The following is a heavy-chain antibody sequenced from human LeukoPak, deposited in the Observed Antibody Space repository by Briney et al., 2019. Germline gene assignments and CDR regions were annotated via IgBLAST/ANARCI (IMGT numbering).Heavy chain of an antibody. CDR2: ISSSSSTI. CDR3: AITPYCSSTSCYGDY. D-gene: IGHD2-2*01. J-gene: IGHJ4*02. V-gene: IGHV3-48*02. Sequence: ETLSLTCTVSGGSISGSSYYWGWIRQPPGKGLEWVSYISSSSSTIYYADSVKGRFTISRDNAKNSLYLQMNSLRDEDTAVYYCAITPYCSSTSCYGDYWGQGTLVTVSS. CDR1: GGSISGSSYY.